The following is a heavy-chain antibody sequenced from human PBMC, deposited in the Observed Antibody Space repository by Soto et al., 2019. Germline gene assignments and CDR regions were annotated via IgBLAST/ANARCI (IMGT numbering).Heavy chain of an antibody. CDR3: ARVFSGSYTQTFDY. CDR2: IYYSGST. Sequence: ASETLSLTCAVSGGSISSGGYSWSWVRQPPGKGLEWIGYIYYSGSTNYNPSLKSRVTISVDTSKNQFSLKLSSVTAADTAVYYCARVFSGSYTQTFDYWGQGTLVTVSS. D-gene: IGHD1-26*01. CDR1: GGSISSGGYS. V-gene: IGHV4-61*08. J-gene: IGHJ4*02.